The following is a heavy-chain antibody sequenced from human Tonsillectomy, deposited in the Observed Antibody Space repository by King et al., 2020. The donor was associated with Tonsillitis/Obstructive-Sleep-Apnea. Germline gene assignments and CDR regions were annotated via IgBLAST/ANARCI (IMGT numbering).Heavy chain of an antibody. CDR2: IYYSGST. D-gene: IGHD2-8*01. Sequence: VQLQESGPGLVKPSETLSLTCTVSGVSISSYYWSWIRQPPGKGLEWIGYIYYSGSTNYNPSLKSRVTISVDTSKNQFSLKLSSVTGADTAVYYCARDMVLEAGGDAFDIWGQGTMVTVSS. J-gene: IGHJ3*02. CDR1: GVSISSYY. CDR3: ARDMVLEAGGDAFDI. V-gene: IGHV4-59*01.